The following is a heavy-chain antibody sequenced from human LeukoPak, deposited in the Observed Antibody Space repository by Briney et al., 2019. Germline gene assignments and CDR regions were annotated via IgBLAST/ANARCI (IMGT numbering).Heavy chain of an antibody. CDR3: ARDHGWFGELPPRYFDY. D-gene: IGHD3-10*01. CDR2: IIPIFGTA. V-gene: IGHV1-69*13. CDR1: AGTFSSYA. J-gene: IGHJ4*02. Sequence: SVKVSCKASAGTFSSYAISWVRQAPGQGLEWMGGIIPIFGTANYAQKFQGRVTITADESTSTAYMELSSLRSEDTAVYYCARDHGWFGELPPRYFDYWGQGTLVTVSS.